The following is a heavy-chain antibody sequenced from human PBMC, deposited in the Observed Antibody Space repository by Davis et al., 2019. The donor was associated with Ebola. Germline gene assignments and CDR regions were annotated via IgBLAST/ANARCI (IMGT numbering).Heavy chain of an antibody. CDR1: GGSISSGDYY. V-gene: IGHV4-30-4*01. D-gene: IGHD2-2*01. CDR3: GRSVVPAATVVDDYYMDV. CDR2: IYNSRST. Sequence: MPSETLSLTCTVSGGSISSGDYYWSWIRQRPGKGLQWIGYIYNSRSTYYNLSLKSRVTISVDTSKNQLSLKLSSVTAADKAVYYCGRSVVPAATVVDDYYMDVWGKGTTVTVSS. J-gene: IGHJ6*03.